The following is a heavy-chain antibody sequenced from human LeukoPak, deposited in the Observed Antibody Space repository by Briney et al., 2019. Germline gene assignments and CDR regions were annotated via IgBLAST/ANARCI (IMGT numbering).Heavy chain of an antibody. V-gene: IGHV3-21*01. CDR1: GFTFSSYS. CDR2: ISSSSSYI. CDR3: AKDGESYGTTGDYFDY. J-gene: IGHJ4*02. Sequence: PGGSLRLSCAASGFTFSSYSMNWVRQAPGKGLEWVSSISSSSSYIYYADSVKGRFTISRDNAKNSLYLQMNSLRAEDTAMYYCAKDGESYGTTGDYFDYWGQGTLVTVSS. D-gene: IGHD1-7*01.